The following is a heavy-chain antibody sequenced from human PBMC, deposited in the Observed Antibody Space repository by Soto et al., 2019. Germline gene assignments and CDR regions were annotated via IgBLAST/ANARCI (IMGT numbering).Heavy chain of an antibody. CDR3: ARDSGPAGGGAGDI. CDR1: GFTFSTHA. D-gene: IGHD6-19*01. CDR2: VDVGGGST. Sequence: EVQLLESGGGLVQPGGSLRLSCAASGFTFSTHAMIWVRQAPGKGLNWVSTVDVGGGSTYYTDSVKGRFTVSRDNSKNTVYRQLNTLRAEDTAIYFCARDSGPAGGGAGDIWVQGTMVTVSS. J-gene: IGHJ3*02. V-gene: IGHV3-23*01.